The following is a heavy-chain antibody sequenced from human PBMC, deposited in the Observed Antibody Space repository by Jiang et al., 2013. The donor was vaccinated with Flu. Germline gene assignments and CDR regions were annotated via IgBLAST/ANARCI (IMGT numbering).Heavy chain of an antibody. D-gene: IGHD1-7*01. Sequence: WDDDKRYSPSLKSRLTITKDTSKNQVVLTMTNMDPVDTATYYCAHRVLELRYWYFDLWGRGTLVTVSS. V-gene: IGHV2-5*02. CDR2: WDDDK. CDR3: AHRVLELRYWYFDL. J-gene: IGHJ2*01.